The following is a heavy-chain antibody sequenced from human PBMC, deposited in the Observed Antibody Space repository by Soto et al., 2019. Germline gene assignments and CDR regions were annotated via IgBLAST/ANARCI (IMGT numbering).Heavy chain of an antibody. CDR1: GYTITELS. CDR3: ASIGSDWGILTGYWFDP. V-gene: IGHV1-24*01. CDR2: FDPEDGET. Sequence: ASVKVSCKVSGYTITELSMHWVRQAPGKGLEWMGGFDPEDGETIYAQKFQGRVTMTEDTSTDTAYMELSSLRSEDTAVYYCASIGSDWGILTGYWFDPWGQGTLVTVSS. D-gene: IGHD3-9*01. J-gene: IGHJ5*02.